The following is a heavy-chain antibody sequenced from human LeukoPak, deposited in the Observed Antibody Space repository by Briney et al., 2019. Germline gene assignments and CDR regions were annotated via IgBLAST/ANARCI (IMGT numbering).Heavy chain of an antibody. CDR1: GFTFSSYG. J-gene: IGHJ4*02. D-gene: IGHD3-10*01. CDR2: IRYDGSNK. Sequence: GGSLRLSCAASGFTFSSYGMHWVRQAPGKGLEWVAFIRYDGSNKYYADSVKGRFTISRDNSKNTLYLQMNSLRAEDTAVYYCAKDTPLMVRGVIPSFDYWGQGTLVTVSS. CDR3: AKDTPLMVRGVIPSFDY. V-gene: IGHV3-30*02.